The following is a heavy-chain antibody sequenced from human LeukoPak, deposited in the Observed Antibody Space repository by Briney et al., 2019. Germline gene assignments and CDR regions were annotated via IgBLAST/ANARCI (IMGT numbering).Heavy chain of an antibody. J-gene: IGHJ4*02. Sequence: PGGSLRLSCAASGFTFSSYAMSWVRQAPGKGLEWVSAISGSGGSTYYADSVKGRSTISRDNSKNTLYLQMNSLRAEDTAVYYCAKGLGGIFGVVLFDYWGQGTLVTVSS. CDR1: GFTFSSYA. CDR2: ISGSGGST. V-gene: IGHV3-23*01. D-gene: IGHD3-3*01. CDR3: AKGLGGIFGVVLFDY.